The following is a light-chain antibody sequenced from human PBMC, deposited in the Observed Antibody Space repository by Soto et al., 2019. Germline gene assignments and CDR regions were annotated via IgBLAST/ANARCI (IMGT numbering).Light chain of an antibody. J-gene: IGKJ4*01. CDR3: QQYNNWPIT. CDR1: QGVRSN. V-gene: IGKV3-15*01. CDR2: GAS. Sequence: EVVMAQSPATLSVSPGETATLSCRASQGVRSNLAWYQQKRGQAPRILIYGASARATDIPARFSGSGSGTELTLTISSLHSEDCAIYFCQQYNNWPITFGGGTKVEI.